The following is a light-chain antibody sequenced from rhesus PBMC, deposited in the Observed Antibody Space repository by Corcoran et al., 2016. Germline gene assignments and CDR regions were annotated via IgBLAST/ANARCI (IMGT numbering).Light chain of an antibody. Sequence: DIQMTQSPSSLSASVGDKVTITCRASQGISNWLAWYQQKPGKAPKLLMYAASNLQSGVQSRFSGSGSGTDYTLTISSLQPEDFATYYCQQGYNTPWTFGQGTKVEIK. CDR2: AAS. CDR3: QQGYNTPWT. CDR1: QGISNW. V-gene: IGKV1-18*01. J-gene: IGKJ1*01.